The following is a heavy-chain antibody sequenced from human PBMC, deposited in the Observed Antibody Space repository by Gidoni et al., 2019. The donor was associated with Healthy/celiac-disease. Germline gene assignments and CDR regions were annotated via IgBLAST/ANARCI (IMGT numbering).Heavy chain of an antibody. J-gene: IGHJ3*02. D-gene: IGHD3-22*01. V-gene: IGHV1-69*02. CDR3: ASDSSGYLDAFDI. CDR1: GGTFSSYT. CDR2: IIPILGIA. Sequence: QVQLVQSGAEVKKPGSSVKVSCKASGGTFSSYTISWVRQAPGQGLEWMGRIIPILGIANYAQKFQGRVMITADKSTSTAYMELSSLRSEDTAVYYCASDSSGYLDAFDIWGQGTMVTVSS.